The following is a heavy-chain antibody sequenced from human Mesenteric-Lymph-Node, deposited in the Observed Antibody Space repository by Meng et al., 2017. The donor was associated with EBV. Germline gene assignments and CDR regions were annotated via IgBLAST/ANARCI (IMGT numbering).Heavy chain of an antibody. CDR2: IYWDDDK. CDR3: AHRTSNCFDP. J-gene: IGHJ5*02. V-gene: IGHV2-5*02. Sequence: QVTLKESGPTLVKPPQPRTLTCTFSGFSLSTSGVGVGWIRQPPGKALEWLALIYWDDDKRYSPSLKTRLTITKDTSENQVVLTMTNMDPVDAATYYCAHRTSNCFDPWGQGTLVTVSS. CDR1: GFSLSTSGVG.